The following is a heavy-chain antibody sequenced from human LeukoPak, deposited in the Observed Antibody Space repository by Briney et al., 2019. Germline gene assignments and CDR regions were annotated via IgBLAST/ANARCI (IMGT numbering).Heavy chain of an antibody. Sequence: GSVKVSCKASGYTFTSYDINGVRQATGQGLEWMGWMNPNSGSTGYAQKFQGRVTMTRNTSISTAYMELSSLRSEDTAVYYCATLDYYDSSAYYSDYWGQGTLVTVSS. D-gene: IGHD3-22*01. CDR1: GYTFTSYD. CDR3: ATLDYYDSSAYYSDY. V-gene: IGHV1-8*01. J-gene: IGHJ4*02. CDR2: MNPNSGST.